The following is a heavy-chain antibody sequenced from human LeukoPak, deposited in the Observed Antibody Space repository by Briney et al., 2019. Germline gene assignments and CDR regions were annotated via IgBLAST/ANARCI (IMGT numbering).Heavy chain of an antibody. J-gene: IGHJ4*02. D-gene: IGHD1-1*01. Sequence: SETLSLTCAVYGGSFSDYYWSWIRQPPGKGLQWIGEINHSGSTNYNPSLKSRVTISVDTSKNQFSLKLSSVTAADTAMYYCARAGFALSPHRGTPFDYWGQGTLVTVSS. CDR1: GGSFSDYY. CDR3: ARAGFALSPHRGTPFDY. CDR2: INHSGST. V-gene: IGHV4-34*01.